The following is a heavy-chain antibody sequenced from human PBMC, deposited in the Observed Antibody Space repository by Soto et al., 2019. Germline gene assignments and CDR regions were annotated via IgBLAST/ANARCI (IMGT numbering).Heavy chain of an antibody. CDR2: INHSGST. J-gene: IGHJ5*02. D-gene: IGHD5-12*01. V-gene: IGHV4-34*01. CDR3: AREVPPLRGYSGYTGKNWFDP. CDR1: GGSFSGYY. Sequence: SETLSLTCAVYGGSFSGYYWSWIRQPPGKGLAWIGEINHSGSTNYNPSLKSRVTISVDTSKNQFSLKLSSVTAADTAVYYCAREVPPLRGYSGYTGKNWFDPWGQGTLVTVSS.